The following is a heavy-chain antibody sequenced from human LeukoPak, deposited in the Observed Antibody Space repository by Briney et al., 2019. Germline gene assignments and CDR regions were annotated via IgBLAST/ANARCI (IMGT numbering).Heavy chain of an antibody. CDR3: ARGDDYGDYYKLGGYNWFDP. CDR2: ISGSSSYI. Sequence: PGGSLRLSCAASGFTFSRYSMNWVRQAPGKGLEWVSSISGSSSYIYYADSVKGRFTISRDNAKNTLYLQMNSLRAEDTAVYYCARGDDYGDYYKLGGYNWFDPWGQGTLVTVSS. V-gene: IGHV3-21*01. CDR1: GFTFSRYS. J-gene: IGHJ5*02. D-gene: IGHD4-17*01.